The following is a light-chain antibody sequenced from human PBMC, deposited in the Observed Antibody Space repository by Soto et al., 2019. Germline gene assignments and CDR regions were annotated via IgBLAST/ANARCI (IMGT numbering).Light chain of an antibody. CDR1: SNTIGGYNV. CDR3: CSYVGATNYV. Sequence: QSVLTQPASVSGSPGQSITISCTGSSNTIGGYNVVSWYQQHPGKAPKVIIYEGIKRPSGVSNRFSGAISGSTASLTISGLQAEDEADYYCCSYVGATNYVLGSGTKVTVL. CDR2: EGI. V-gene: IGLV2-23*01. J-gene: IGLJ1*01.